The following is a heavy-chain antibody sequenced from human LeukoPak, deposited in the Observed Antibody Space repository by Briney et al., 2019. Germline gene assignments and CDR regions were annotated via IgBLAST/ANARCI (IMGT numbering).Heavy chain of an antibody. Sequence: PGGSLRLSCAASGFTFGSYWMHWVRQAPGKGLVWVSRINSDGSSTSYADSVKGRFTISRDNAKNTLYLQMNSLRAEDTAVYYCARGTAKIRGFDPWGQGTLVTVSS. D-gene: IGHD2-8*02. CDR3: ARGTAKIRGFDP. CDR1: GFTFGSYW. CDR2: INSDGSST. V-gene: IGHV3-74*01. J-gene: IGHJ5*02.